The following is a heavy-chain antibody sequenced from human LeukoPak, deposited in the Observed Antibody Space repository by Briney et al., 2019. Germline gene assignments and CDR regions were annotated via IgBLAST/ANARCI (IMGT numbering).Heavy chain of an antibody. Sequence: SETLSLTCTVSGGSISSYYWSWIRQPPGKGLEWIGYIYYSGSTNYNPSLKSRVTISVDKSKNQFSLKLSSVTAADTAVYYRASTVRGGWSGRFGELWNWGQGTLVTVSS. V-gene: IGHV4-59*12. CDR2: IYYSGST. CDR1: GGSISSYY. D-gene: IGHD3-10*01. J-gene: IGHJ4*02. CDR3: ASTVRGGWSGRFGELWN.